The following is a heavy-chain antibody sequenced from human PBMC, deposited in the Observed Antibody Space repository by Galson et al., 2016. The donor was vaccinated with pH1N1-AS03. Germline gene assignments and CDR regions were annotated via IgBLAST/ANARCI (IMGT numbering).Heavy chain of an antibody. J-gene: IGHJ6*02. D-gene: IGHD5-18*01. CDR1: GFTLSDYY. CDR2: ISSSGRTI. Sequence: SLRLSCAASGFTLSDYYINWVRQAPGKGLEWLSYISSSGRTIYYADSVKGRFTISRDNAKNSVDLQMNSLRGEDTAVYYCARVESGNTYGYVALDVWGLGTTVTVSS. CDR3: ARVESGNTYGYVALDV. V-gene: IGHV3-11*01.